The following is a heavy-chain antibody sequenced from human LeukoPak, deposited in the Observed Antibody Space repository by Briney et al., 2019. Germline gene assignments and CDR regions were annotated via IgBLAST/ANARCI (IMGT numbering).Heavy chain of an antibody. CDR3: AKDSIAAAINWFDP. D-gene: IGHD6-25*01. J-gene: IGHJ5*02. CDR1: GFIFSSHW. V-gene: IGHV3-7*01. Sequence: GGSLRLSCAASGFIFSSHWMSWVRQAPGKGLEWVANINQDGREKYSVDSVKGRFTISRDNTKNTLYLQMNSLRAEDTAVYYCAKDSIAAAINWFDPWGQGTLVTVSS. CDR2: INQDGREK.